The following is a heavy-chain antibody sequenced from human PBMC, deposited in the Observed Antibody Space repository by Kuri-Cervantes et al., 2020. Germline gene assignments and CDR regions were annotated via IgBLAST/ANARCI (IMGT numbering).Heavy chain of an antibody. Sequence: SETLSLTCTVSGGSISSYYWSWIRQHPGKGLEWIGYIYYSGSTYYNPSLKSLVTISVDTSKNQFSPKLSSVTAADTAVYYCAREGYSDAFDIWGQGTMVTVSS. V-gene: IGHV4-31*01. CDR2: IYYSGST. J-gene: IGHJ3*02. D-gene: IGHD3-22*01. CDR3: AREGYSDAFDI. CDR1: GGSISSYY.